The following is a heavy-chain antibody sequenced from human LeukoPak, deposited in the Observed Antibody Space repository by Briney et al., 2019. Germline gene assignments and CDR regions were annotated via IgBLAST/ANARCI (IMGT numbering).Heavy chain of an antibody. D-gene: IGHD2-2*01. J-gene: IGHJ4*02. Sequence: GGSLRLSCAASGFTFSSYGMHWVRQAPGKGLEWVAVISYDGSNKYYADSVKGRFTISRDNSKNTLYLQMNSLRAEDTAVYYCAKGGVVPAAMYYWGQGTLVTVSS. V-gene: IGHV3-30*18. CDR3: AKGGVVPAAMYY. CDR1: GFTFSSYG. CDR2: ISYDGSNK.